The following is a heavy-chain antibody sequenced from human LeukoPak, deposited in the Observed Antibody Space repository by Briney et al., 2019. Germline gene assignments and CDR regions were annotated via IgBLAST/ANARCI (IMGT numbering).Heavy chain of an antibody. Sequence: GGSLRLSCAASGFTFDDHAMHWVRQAPGKGLEWVSGISWNSGSMDYADSVKGRFTISRDNAKNSLYLQMNSLRDEDTAVYYCARIDGDYVLYWGQGTLVTVSS. CDR2: ISWNSGSM. V-gene: IGHV3-9*01. CDR1: GFTFDDHA. J-gene: IGHJ4*02. CDR3: ARIDGDYVLY. D-gene: IGHD4-17*01.